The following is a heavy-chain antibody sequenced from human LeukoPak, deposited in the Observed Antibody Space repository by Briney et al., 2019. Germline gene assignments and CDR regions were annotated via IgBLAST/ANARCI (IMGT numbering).Heavy chain of an antibody. J-gene: IGHJ5*02. CDR3: ARDPYCSSTSCYSGWFDP. V-gene: IGHV3-21*01. CDR1: GFTFSSYS. D-gene: IGHD2-2*01. Sequence: GGSLRLSCAASGFTFSSYSMNWVRQAPGKGLEWVSSISSSSSYIYYADSVKGRFTISRDNAKNSLYLQMNSLRAEDTAVYYCARDPYCSSTSCYSGWFDPWGQGTLVTVSS. CDR2: ISSSSSYI.